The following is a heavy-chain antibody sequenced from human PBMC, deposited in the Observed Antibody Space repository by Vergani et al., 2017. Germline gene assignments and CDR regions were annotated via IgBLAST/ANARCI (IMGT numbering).Heavy chain of an antibody. D-gene: IGHD3-9*01. CDR1: GASINNDFYY. V-gene: IGHV4-61*02. CDR2: IYVSGIT. J-gene: IGHJ6*02. CDR3: ARDNKQLRPSAFDL. Sequence: QVQLQESGPGLVKPSQTLSLTCTVSGASINNDFYYWHWIRQPAGKGLEWIGRIYVSGITDYNSSLQSRVSMSVDTSKNQFSLTLTAVTAADTAVYYCARDNKQLRPSAFDLWGHGTTVTVSS.